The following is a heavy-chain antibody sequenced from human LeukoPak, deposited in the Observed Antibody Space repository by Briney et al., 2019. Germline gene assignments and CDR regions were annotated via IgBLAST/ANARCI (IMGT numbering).Heavy chain of an antibody. Sequence: SETLSLTCAVYGGSFSGYYWSWIRQPPGKGREWIGEINHSGSTNYNPSLKSRVTISVDTSKNQFSLKLSSVTAADTAVYYCARGPTFYSGGWYLSYWGQGTLVTVSS. D-gene: IGHD6-19*01. CDR3: ARGPTFYSGGWYLSY. J-gene: IGHJ4*02. V-gene: IGHV4-34*01. CDR1: GGSFSGYY. CDR2: INHSGST.